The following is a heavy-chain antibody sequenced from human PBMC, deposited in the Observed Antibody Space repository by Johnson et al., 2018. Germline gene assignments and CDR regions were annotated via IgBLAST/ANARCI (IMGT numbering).Heavy chain of an antibody. D-gene: IGHD6-6*01. Sequence: QVQLLESGGGLVKPGGSLRLSCSVSRFTFRDYSMSWIRQAPGQGLEWIGEINHSGSTNYNPSRKSRVTISIDTSKNQFSLKLTSVTAADTAVFYCARERAFIAARTYYYYYYMDVWGKGTTVTVSS. CDR3: ARERAFIAARTYYYYYYMDV. CDR1: RFTFRDYS. J-gene: IGHJ6*03. CDR2: INHSGST. V-gene: IGHV4-34*01.